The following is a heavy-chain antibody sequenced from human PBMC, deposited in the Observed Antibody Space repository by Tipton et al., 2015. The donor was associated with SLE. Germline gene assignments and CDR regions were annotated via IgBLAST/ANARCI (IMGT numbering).Heavy chain of an antibody. CDR3: ARDLGYNYGRAFDI. CDR1: GGSFSGYY. V-gene: IGHV4-34*01. Sequence: TLSLTCAVYGGSFSGYYWSWIRQPPGKGLEWIGEINHSGSTNYNPSLKSRVTISVDTSKKQFSLKLSSVTAADTAVYYCARDLGYNYGRAFDIWGQGTMVTVSS. D-gene: IGHD5-18*01. CDR2: INHSGST. J-gene: IGHJ3*02.